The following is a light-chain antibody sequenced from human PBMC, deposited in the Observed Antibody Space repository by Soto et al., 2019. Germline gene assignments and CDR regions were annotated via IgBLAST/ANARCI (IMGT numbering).Light chain of an antibody. V-gene: IGLV1-44*01. CDR1: RSNIGTNS. Sequence: QSVLTQPPSASATPGQRVIISCSGSRSNIGTNSVSWYQQVPGMAPKLLIYRHDQRPSGVPDRVSGSKSGTAASLAISAVQSEDEADYYCASWDDGLSGWVFGGWTKLTVL. J-gene: IGLJ3*02. CDR3: ASWDDGLSGWV. CDR2: RHD.